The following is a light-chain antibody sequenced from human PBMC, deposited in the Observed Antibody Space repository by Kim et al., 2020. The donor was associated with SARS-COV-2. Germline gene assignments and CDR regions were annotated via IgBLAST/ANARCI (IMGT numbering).Light chain of an antibody. V-gene: IGLV3-19*01. CDR3: NSRDPQGVV. CDR2: GKN. J-gene: IGLJ2*01. CDR1: RSYY. Sequence: RSYYASWYQQKPGQAPVLVIYGKNNRPSGIPDRFSGSSSGNTASLTITGAQAEDEADYYCNSRDPQGVVFGGGTQLTVL.